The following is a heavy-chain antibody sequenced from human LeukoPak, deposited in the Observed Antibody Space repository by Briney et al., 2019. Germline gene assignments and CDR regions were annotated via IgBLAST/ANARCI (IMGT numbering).Heavy chain of an antibody. D-gene: IGHD5-18*01. V-gene: IGHV3-30*02. CDR3: ARGGYSYGYESRYYYYGMDV. J-gene: IGHJ6*02. CDR2: IRYDGTDK. Sequence: LAGGSLRLSCAASGFTFSSYGTHWVRQAPGKGLEWVAFIRYDGTDKYHADSVKGRFTIPRDNAKNSLYLQMNSLRAEDTAVYYCARGGYSYGYESRYYYYGMDVWGQGTTVTVSS. CDR1: GFTFSSYG.